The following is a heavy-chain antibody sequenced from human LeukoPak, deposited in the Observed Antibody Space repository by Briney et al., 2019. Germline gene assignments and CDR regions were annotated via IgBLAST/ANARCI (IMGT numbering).Heavy chain of an antibody. D-gene: IGHD3-10*01. CDR3: ASRSPQWFGEPSGRGMDV. V-gene: IGHV7-4-1*02. CDR1: GYTSTSYA. Sequence: ASVKVSCKASGYTSTSYAMNWVRQAPGQGLEWMGWINTNTGNPTYAQGFTGRFVFSLDTSVSTAYLQISSLKAEDTAVYYCASRSPQWFGEPSGRGMDVWGQGTTVTVSS. J-gene: IGHJ6*02. CDR2: INTNTGNP.